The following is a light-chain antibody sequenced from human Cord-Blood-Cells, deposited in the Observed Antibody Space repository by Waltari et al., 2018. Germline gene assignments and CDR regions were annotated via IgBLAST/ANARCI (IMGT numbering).Light chain of an antibody. CDR3: QQYNSNSYT. CDR2: DAS. J-gene: IGKJ2*01. CDR1: QSISSW. V-gene: IGKV1-5*01. Sequence: DIQMTQSPSTLSASVGDRVTITCRASQSISSWLAWYQQKPWKAPKLLIYDASSLESGVPSRFSGSGSGTEFTLTISSLQPDDFATYYCQQYNSNSYTFGQGTKLEIK.